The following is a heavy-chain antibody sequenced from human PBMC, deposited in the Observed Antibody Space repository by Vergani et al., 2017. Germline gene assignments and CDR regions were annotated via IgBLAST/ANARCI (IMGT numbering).Heavy chain of an antibody. CDR1: GGSISSYY. V-gene: IGHV4-59*01. J-gene: IGHJ4*02. CDR2: IYYSGST. CDR3: ARDHSSGWVDY. Sequence: QVQLQESGPGLVKPSETLSLTCTVSGGSISSYYWSWIRQPPGKGLEWIGYIYYSGSTNYKPSLKGRVTISVDTSKNQFSLKLSSVTAADTAVYYCARDHSSGWVDYWGQGTLVTVSS. D-gene: IGHD6-19*01.